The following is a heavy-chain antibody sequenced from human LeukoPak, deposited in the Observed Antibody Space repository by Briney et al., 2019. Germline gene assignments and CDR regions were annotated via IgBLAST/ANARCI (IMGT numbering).Heavy chain of an antibody. CDR2: ISYDGSNK. J-gene: IGHJ3*02. D-gene: IGHD3-16*01. CDR3: ARLSSWVFEI. Sequence: GGSLRLSCAASGFTFSSYGMHWVRQAPGKGLEWVAVISYDGSNKYYADSVKGRFTISRDNSKNTLYLQMNSLRAEDTAVYFCARLSSWVFEIWGQGTMVTVSS. V-gene: IGHV3-30*03. CDR1: GFTFSSYG.